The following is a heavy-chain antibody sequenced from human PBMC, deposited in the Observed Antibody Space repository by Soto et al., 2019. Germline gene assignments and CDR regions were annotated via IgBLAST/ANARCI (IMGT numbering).Heavy chain of an antibody. V-gene: IGHV4-39*07. CDR2: IYYSGST. Sequence: PSETLSLTCTVSGGSISSSSYYWGWIRQPPGKGLEWIGSIYYSGSTYYNPSLKSRVTISVDTSKNQFSLKLSSVTAADTAVYYCARFSYYYYYGMDVWGQGTTVTVSS. CDR1: GGSISSSSYY. J-gene: IGHJ6*02. CDR3: ARFSYYYYYGMDV.